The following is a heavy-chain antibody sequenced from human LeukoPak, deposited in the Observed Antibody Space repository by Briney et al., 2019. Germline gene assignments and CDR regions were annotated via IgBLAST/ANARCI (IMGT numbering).Heavy chain of an antibody. J-gene: IGHJ4*02. CDR2: ISAYNGNT. V-gene: IGHV1-18*01. CDR1: GYTLTSYG. Sequence: ASVKVSCKASGYTLTSYGISWVRQAPGQGLEWMGWISAYNGNTNYAQKLQGRVTMTTDTSTSTAYMELRSLRSDDTAVYYCARDRRNYYDSSGYYGLDYWGQGTLVTVSS. D-gene: IGHD3-22*01. CDR3: ARDRRNYYDSSGYYGLDY.